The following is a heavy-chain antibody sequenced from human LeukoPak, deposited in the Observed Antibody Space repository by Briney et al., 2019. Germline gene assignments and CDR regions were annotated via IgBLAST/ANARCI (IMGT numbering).Heavy chain of an antibody. V-gene: IGHV4-34*01. Sequence: SETLSLTCAVYGGSFSGYYWSWIRQPPGKGLEWIGEINHSGSTYYNPSLKSRVTISVDTSKNQFSLKLSSVTAADTAVYYCARLTVTFDAFDIWGQGTMVTVSS. D-gene: IGHD4-23*01. CDR2: INHSGST. CDR1: GGSFSGYY. J-gene: IGHJ3*02. CDR3: ARLTVTFDAFDI.